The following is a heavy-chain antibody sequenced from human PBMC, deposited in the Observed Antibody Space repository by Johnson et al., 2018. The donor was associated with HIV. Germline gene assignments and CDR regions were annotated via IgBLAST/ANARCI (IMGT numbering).Heavy chain of an antibody. V-gene: IGHV3-7*02. Sequence: VQLLESGGGLVQPGGSLRLSCAASGFTFSSYWMSWVRQAPGKGLEWVANIKQDGSEKYYVDSVKGRFTISRDNAKNSLSLQMNSLRAEDTAVYYCAKAPSSSWHAFDIWGQGTMVTVSS. CDR2: IKQDGSEK. D-gene: IGHD6-13*01. J-gene: IGHJ3*02. CDR1: GFTFSSYW. CDR3: AKAPSSSWHAFDI.